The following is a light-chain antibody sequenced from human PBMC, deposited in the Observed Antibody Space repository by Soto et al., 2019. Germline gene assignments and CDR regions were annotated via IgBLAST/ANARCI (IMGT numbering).Light chain of an antibody. CDR2: GND. J-gene: IGLJ3*02. CDR1: SSNIGSNP. CDR3: AAWDDTLKGVV. Sequence: QSVLAQPPSASGTPGQRVTISCSGSSSNIGSNPVNWYQQIPGSAPKLLIFGNDQRPSGVPDRISGSKSGTSASLAISGLQSEDEADYYCAAWDDTLKGVVFGGGTKLTVL. V-gene: IGLV1-44*01.